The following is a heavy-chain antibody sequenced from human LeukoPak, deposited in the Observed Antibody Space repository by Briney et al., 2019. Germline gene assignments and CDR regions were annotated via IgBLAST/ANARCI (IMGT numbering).Heavy chain of an antibody. V-gene: IGHV4-31*11. Sequence: SETLSLTCAVYGGSFSGYYWSWIRQHPGKGLEWIGYIYYSGSTYYNPSLKSRVTISVDTSKNQSSLKLSSVTAADTAVYYCARALSGDTSWFDPWGQGTLVTVSS. J-gene: IGHJ5*02. D-gene: IGHD3-10*01. CDR1: GGSFSGYY. CDR2: IYYSGST. CDR3: ARALSGDTSWFDP.